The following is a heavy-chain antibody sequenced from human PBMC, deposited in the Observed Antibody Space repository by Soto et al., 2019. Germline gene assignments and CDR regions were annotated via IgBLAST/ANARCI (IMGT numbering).Heavy chain of an antibody. CDR2: IIPILGIA. D-gene: IGHD3-10*01. J-gene: IGHJ5*02. CDR1: GGTFSSYT. CDR3: XXXXXXVRGATNWFDP. V-gene: IGHV1-69*02. Sequence: QVQLVQSGAEVKKPGSSVKVSCKASGGTFSSYTISWVRQAPGQGLEWMGRIIPILGIANYAQKFQGRVTITADKSTSTAYMELXXXXXXXXAVXXXXXXXXXVRGATNWFDPWGQGTLVTVSS.